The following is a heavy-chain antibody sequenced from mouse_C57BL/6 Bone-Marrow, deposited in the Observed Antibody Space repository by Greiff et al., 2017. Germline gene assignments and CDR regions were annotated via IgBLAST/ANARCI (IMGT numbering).Heavy chain of an antibody. Sequence: QVQLKQPGAELVMPGASVKLSCKASGYTFTSYWMHWVKQRPGQGLEWIGEIDPSDSYTNYNQKFKGKSTFTADKSSSTAYMQLSSLTSEDSAVYYCARDYYDYDDWFAYWGQGTLVTVSA. CDR2: IDPSDSYT. D-gene: IGHD2-4*01. J-gene: IGHJ3*01. CDR3: ARDYYDYDDWFAY. CDR1: GYTFTSYW. V-gene: IGHV1-69*01.